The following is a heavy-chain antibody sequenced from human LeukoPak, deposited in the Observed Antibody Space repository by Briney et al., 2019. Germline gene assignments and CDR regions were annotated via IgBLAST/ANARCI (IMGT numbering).Heavy chain of an antibody. J-gene: IGHJ5*02. CDR1: GGSISTYY. CDR3: ARHGRGGWSWFDP. V-gene: IGHV4-59*08. CDR2: IYYSGTT. D-gene: IGHD3-10*01. Sequence: SETLSLTCTVSGGSISTYYWSWIRQPPGKGLEWIGYIYYSGTTNYNPSLKSRVTMSVDTSKNQFSLKLSSVTAADTAVYHCARHGRGGWSWFDPWGQGTLVTVSS.